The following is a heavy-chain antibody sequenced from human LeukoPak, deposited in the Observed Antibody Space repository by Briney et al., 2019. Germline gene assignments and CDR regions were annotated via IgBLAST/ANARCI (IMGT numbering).Heavy chain of an antibody. V-gene: IGHV4-4*09. Sequence: SETLSLTCTVSGGSISSYYWSWIRQPPGKGLEWIGNIYPSGSTNYNPSLKSRVTISVDSSENQFSLKLSSVTAADTAVYYCGCGYNPIDYWGQGTLVTVSS. CDR2: IYPSGST. CDR1: GGSISSYY. J-gene: IGHJ4*02. CDR3: GCGYNPIDY. D-gene: IGHD5-24*01.